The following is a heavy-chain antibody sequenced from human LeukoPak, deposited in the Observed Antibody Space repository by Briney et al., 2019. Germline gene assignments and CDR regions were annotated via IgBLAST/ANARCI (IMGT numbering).Heavy chain of an antibody. V-gene: IGHV3-33*08. D-gene: IGHD6-13*01. CDR1: GFTFSSYA. Sequence: LSGRSLRLSCAASGFTFSSYAMHWVRQAPGKGLEWVAVIWYDGGHKYYVESVRGRFTISRDNSKNTVYLQMDSLRVEDTAVYSCARGVHSSGWYQWYFDLWGRGTLVTVSS. CDR3: ARGVHSSGWYQWYFDL. CDR2: IWYDGGHK. J-gene: IGHJ2*01.